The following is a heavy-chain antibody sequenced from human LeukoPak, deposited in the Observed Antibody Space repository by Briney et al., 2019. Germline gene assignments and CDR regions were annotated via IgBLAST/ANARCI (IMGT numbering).Heavy chain of an antibody. CDR2: IYYSGST. Sequence: SETLSLTCTVSGSSISSYYWSWIRQPPGKGLEWIGYIYYSGSTNYNPSLKSRVTISVDTSKNQFSLKLSSVTAADTAVYYCASNSSSSGAFDYWGQGTLVTVSS. CDR1: GSSISSYY. V-gene: IGHV4-59*08. D-gene: IGHD6-6*01. J-gene: IGHJ4*02. CDR3: ASNSSSSGAFDY.